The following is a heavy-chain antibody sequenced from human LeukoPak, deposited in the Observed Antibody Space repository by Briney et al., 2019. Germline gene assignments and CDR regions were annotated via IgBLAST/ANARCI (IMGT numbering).Heavy chain of an antibody. CDR2: IYPGDSDI. J-gene: IGHJ3*02. CDR3: ARTEALDAFDI. CDR1: GYPFTTYW. V-gene: IGHV5-51*01. Sequence: GESLKISCKGVGYPFTTYWIAWVRQMPGKGLEWMVVIYPGDSDIRYSPSFKGQVTISADKSITTAYLQWNTLKASDTAMYYCARTEALDAFDIWGQGTIVTVSS.